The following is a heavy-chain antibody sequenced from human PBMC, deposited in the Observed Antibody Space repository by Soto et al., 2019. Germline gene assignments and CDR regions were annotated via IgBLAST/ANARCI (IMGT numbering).Heavy chain of an antibody. CDR1: GGTFSSYA. V-gene: IGHV1-69*01. CDR3: ASWDRMVRGVHLFDY. D-gene: IGHD3-10*01. Sequence: QVQLVQSGAEVKKPGSSVKVSCKASGGTFSSYAISWVRQAPGRGLEWMGGIIPIFGTANYAQKFQGRVTITADESTSTAYMELSSLRSEDTAVYYCASWDRMVRGVHLFDYWGQGTLVTVSS. CDR2: IIPIFGTA. J-gene: IGHJ4*02.